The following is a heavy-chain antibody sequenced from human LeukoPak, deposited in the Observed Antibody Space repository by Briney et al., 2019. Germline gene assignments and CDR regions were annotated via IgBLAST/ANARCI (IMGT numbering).Heavy chain of an antibody. CDR1: GLPIADFA. CDR2: ISGDGVST. CDR3: AKESGKFDY. J-gene: IGHJ4*02. V-gene: IGHV3-43*02. Sequence: GALRLSCVASGLPIADFAMHWVRQAPGKGLEWVSLISGDGVSTFYTDSVRGRFSISRDNTKNSLYLEMNSLRTEDTAMYYCAKESGKFDYWGQGTLVAVSS.